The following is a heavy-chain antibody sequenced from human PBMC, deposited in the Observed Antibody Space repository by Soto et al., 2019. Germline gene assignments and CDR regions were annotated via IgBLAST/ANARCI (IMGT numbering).Heavy chain of an antibody. D-gene: IGHD2-2*01. V-gene: IGHV4-38-2*01. CDR2: IYHSGST. CDR3: ARIGYCSGASCYFGWFDP. J-gene: IGHJ5*02. CDR1: GYSIGSGYY. Sequence: PSETLSLTCAVSGYSIGSGYYWGWIRQPPEKGLEWIGSIYHSGSTYYNPSLKSRVTISVDTSKNQFSLKLTSVTASDTAVYYCARIGYCSGASCYFGWFDPWGQGTLVTVSS.